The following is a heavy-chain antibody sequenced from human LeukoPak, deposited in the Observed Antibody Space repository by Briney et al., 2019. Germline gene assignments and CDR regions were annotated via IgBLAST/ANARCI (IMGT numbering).Heavy chain of an antibody. V-gene: IGHV3-30*03. D-gene: IGHD2-2*01. CDR2: ISYDGSNK. CDR1: GFTFSSYG. J-gene: IGHJ6*02. Sequence: GGSLRLSCAASGFTFSSYGMHWVRQAPGKGLEWVAVISYDGSNKYYADSVKGRFTISRDNSKNTLYLQMNSLRAEDTAVYYCARPYCSSTSCYAYFYYYGMDVWGQGTTVTVSS. CDR3: ARPYCSSTSCYAYFYYYGMDV.